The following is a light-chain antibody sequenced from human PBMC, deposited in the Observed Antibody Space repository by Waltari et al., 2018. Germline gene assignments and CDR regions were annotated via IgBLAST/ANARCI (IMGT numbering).Light chain of an antibody. Sequence: DIQLTQSPSTLSASVGDRVTITCRASQSISNWLSWYQQKPGKAPKLLIYKASGLESGVPSRFSGSGSGTEFTLTISGLQLDDFATYFCQQYDTYAFGQGTNVEI. CDR1: QSISNW. CDR3: QQYDTYA. J-gene: IGKJ1*01. V-gene: IGKV1-5*03. CDR2: KAS.